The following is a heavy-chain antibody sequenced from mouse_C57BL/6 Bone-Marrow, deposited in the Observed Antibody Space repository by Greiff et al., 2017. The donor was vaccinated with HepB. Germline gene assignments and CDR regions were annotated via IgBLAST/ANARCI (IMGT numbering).Heavy chain of an antibody. CDR1: GYTFTDYY. J-gene: IGHJ1*03. Sequence: QVQLQQSGAELVRPGASVKLSCKASGYTFTDYYINWVKQRPGQGLEWIARIYPGSGNTYYNEKFKGKATLTAEKSSSTAYMQLSSLTSEDSAVYFCARWDYYGSSYGWYFDVWGTGTTVTVSS. CDR3: ARWDYYGSSYGWYFDV. CDR2: IYPGSGNT. V-gene: IGHV1-76*01. D-gene: IGHD1-1*01.